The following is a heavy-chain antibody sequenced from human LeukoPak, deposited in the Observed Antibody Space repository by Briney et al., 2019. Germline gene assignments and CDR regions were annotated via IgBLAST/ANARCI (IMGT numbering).Heavy chain of an antibody. V-gene: IGHV1-69*13. D-gene: IGHD3-3*01. CDR3: ARPRTYYDSWSGYPPFDY. Sequence: ASVKVSCKASGGTFSSHAINWVRQTPGQGLEWMGGIIPWSRTTKYAQEFQGRVTITADESTSTAFMELSSLRSEDTAVYYCARPRTYYDSWSGYPPFDYWGQGTLVTVSS. J-gene: IGHJ4*02. CDR1: GGTFSSHA. CDR2: IIPWSRTT.